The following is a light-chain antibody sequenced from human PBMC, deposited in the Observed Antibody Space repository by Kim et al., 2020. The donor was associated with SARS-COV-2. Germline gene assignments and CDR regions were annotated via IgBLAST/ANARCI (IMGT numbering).Light chain of an antibody. CDR2: KVS. V-gene: IGKV2-24*01. J-gene: IGKJ2*01. CDR3: MEAKQSTYT. CDR1: QSLVHSDGNTY. Sequence: IVMTQSPLSSPVTLGQPASISCRSTQSLVHSDGNTYLSGLRQRRGQPPRLLIYKVSNRFAGVADRFSGSGAGTDFTMKSSRVDAEDGGVYYCMEAKQSTYTLGQEHKLDI.